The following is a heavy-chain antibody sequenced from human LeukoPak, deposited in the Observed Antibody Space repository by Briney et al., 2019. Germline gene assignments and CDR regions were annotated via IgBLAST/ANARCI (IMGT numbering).Heavy chain of an antibody. D-gene: IGHD6-19*01. CDR3: ARGIAVAGTPYYGMDV. CDR2: IYYSGST. CDR1: GGSISSGGYS. J-gene: IGHJ6*02. V-gene: IGHV4-30-2*01. Sequence: PSETLSLTCAVSGGSISSGGYSWSWVRQPPGKGLEWIGYIYYSGSTYYNPSLKSRVTISVDRSKNQFSLKLSSVTAADTAVYYCARGIAVAGTPYYGMDVWGQGTTVTVSS.